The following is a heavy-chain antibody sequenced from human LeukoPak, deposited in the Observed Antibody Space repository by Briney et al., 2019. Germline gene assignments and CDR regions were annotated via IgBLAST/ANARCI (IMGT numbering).Heavy chain of an antibody. CDR1: GYTFTSYD. V-gene: IGHV1-8*01. CDR2: MNPNSGNT. J-gene: IGHJ5*02. Sequence: ASVKVSCKASGYTFTSYDINWVRQATGQGLEWMGWMNPNSGNTGYAQKFQGRVTMTRNTSISTAYMELSSLRSEDTAVYYCARDLRLVYPENWFDPWGQGTLVTVSS. D-gene: IGHD1-14*01. CDR3: ARDLRLVYPENWFDP.